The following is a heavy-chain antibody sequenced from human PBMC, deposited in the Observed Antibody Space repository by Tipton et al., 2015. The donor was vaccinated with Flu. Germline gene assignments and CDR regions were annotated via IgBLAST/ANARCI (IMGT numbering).Heavy chain of an antibody. D-gene: IGHD1-26*01. CDR2: IAYDGSNK. V-gene: IGHV3-30*02. J-gene: IGHJ4*02. CDR1: GFILSSYG. CDR3: AKSGGFDS. Sequence: GSLRLSCAASGFILSSYGMHWVRQAPGKGLEWVAFIAYDGSNKYYADSVKGRFTISRDNSKNMLYLQMNSLRAEDTAVFYCAKSGGFDSWNQGALVIVSS.